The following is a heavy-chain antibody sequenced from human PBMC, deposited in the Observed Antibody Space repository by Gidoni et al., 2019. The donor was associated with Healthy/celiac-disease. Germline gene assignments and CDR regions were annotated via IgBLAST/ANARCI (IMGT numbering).Heavy chain of an antibody. CDR1: GFTVSGNS. V-gene: IGHV3-53*04. J-gene: IGHJ2*01. D-gene: IGHD2-21*01. CDR2: IYSGGRT. CDR3: ASTGYHIVAEGYWYFDL. Sequence: EVQLVESGGGLVQPGGSLRLSCAASGFTVSGNSRSWGRTAPGKGLEWVSVIYSGGRTYYADYVKGRFTISRNNSKNTLYLQMNSLRAEDTAVYYCASTGYHIVAEGYWYFDLWGRGTLVTVSS.